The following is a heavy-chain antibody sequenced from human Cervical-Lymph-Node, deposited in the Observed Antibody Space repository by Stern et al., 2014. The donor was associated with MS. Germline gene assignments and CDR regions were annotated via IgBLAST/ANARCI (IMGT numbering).Heavy chain of an antibody. CDR2: ATYEGSDQ. V-gene: IGHV3-30*03. CDR1: GFTFSDYG. D-gene: IGHD3-10*01. Sequence: VQLLESGGGVVQPGKSLRLSCAASGFTFSDYGMHWVRQAPGKGLAWVALATYEGSDQYYADSVKGRFTVSRDNSKNTVLLQMNGLRPEDTAVYVWARDRGLTHYFYGMDVWGQGTTVTVSS. CDR3: ARDRGLTHYFYGMDV. J-gene: IGHJ6*02.